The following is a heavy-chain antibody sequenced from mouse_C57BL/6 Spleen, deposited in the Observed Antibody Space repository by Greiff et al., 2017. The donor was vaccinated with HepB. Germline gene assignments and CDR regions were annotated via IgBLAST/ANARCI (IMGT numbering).Heavy chain of an antibody. CDR1: GFNIKDYY. Sequence: EVQRVESGAELVKPGASVKLSCTASGFNIKDYYMHWVKQRTEQGLEWIGRIDPEDGETKYAPKFQGKATITADTSSNTAYLQLSSLTSEDTAVYYCANLVATPYFDYWGQGTTLTVSS. D-gene: IGHD1-1*01. CDR2: IDPEDGET. J-gene: IGHJ2*01. V-gene: IGHV14-2*01. CDR3: ANLVATPYFDY.